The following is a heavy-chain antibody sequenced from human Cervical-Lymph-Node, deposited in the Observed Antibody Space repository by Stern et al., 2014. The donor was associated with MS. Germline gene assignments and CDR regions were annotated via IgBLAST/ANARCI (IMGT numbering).Heavy chain of an antibody. CDR3: AKASSGGYDFRLAET. J-gene: IGHJ5*02. D-gene: IGHD5-12*01. CDR1: GFAFSDYG. CDR2: IYFDGRDK. V-gene: IGHV3-30*18. Sequence: VHLVESGGGVVQPGRSLRLSCAASGFAFSDYGMHWVRQAPGKGLDWVAGIYFDGRDKFYADSVKGRCTISRDNSQNTLHLQVNSLRTEDTALYYCAKASSGGYDFRLAETWGQGTLVIVSS.